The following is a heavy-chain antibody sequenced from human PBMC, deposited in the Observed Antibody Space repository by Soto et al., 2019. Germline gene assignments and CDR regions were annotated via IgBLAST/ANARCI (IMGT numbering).Heavy chain of an antibody. CDR1: GFTFSDYY. Sequence: GGSLRLSCAASGFTFSDYYMSWIRQAPGKGLEWVSYISSSGSTIYYADSVKGRFTISRDNAKNSLYLQMNSLRAEDTAVYYCARDRGYCSSTSCYEVGWFDPWGQGTLVTVSS. V-gene: IGHV3-11*01. D-gene: IGHD2-2*01. CDR3: ARDRGYCSSTSCYEVGWFDP. J-gene: IGHJ5*02. CDR2: ISSSGSTI.